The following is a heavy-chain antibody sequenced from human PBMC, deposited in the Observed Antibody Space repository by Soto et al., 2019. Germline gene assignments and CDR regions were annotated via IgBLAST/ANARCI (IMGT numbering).Heavy chain of an antibody. D-gene: IGHD3-22*01. J-gene: IGHJ4*02. CDR1: GFTFGSYG. V-gene: IGHV3-30*18. CDR3: AKIGIAYYYDSSGYTD. CDR2: ISDDGGKK. Sequence: GGSLRLSCAASGFTFGSYGMHWVRQAPGKGLEWVALISDDGGKKYYADSVEGRFTISRDKSKNTLYLQMNSLRDEEKAVYYCAKIGIAYYYDSSGYTDWGQGTLVTVSS.